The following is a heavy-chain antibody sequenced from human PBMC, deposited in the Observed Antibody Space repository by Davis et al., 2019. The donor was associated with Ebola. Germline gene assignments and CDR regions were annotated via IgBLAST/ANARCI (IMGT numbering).Heavy chain of an antibody. Sequence: GGSLRLSCAASGFTFSDYYMSWIRQAPGKGLEWVSVIYPGGTTYYADSVKGRFTISRDNAKNSLYLQMNSLRDEDTAVYYCARGLTLEWLLSIDAFDIWGQGTMVTVSS. J-gene: IGHJ3*02. CDR1: GFTFSDYY. CDR2: IYPGGTT. CDR3: ARGLTLEWLLSIDAFDI. D-gene: IGHD3-3*01. V-gene: IGHV3-66*01.